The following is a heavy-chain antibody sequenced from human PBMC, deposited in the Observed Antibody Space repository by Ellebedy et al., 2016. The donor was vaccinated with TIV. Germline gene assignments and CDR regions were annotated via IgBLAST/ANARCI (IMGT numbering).Heavy chain of an antibody. CDR2: IYSGGST. V-gene: IGHV3-53*04. J-gene: IGHJ4*02. CDR1: GFTVSSNY. CDR3: ARGGATVTTLVVFDY. D-gene: IGHD4-17*01. Sequence: GGSLRLXXAASGFTVSSNYMSWARQAPGKGLAWVSVIYSGGSTYYADSVKGRFTISRHNSKNTLYLQMSSLRAEDTAVYYCARGGATVTTLVVFDYWGQGTLVTVSS.